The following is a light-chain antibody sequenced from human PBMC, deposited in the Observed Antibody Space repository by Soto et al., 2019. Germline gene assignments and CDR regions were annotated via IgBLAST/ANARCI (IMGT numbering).Light chain of an antibody. Sequence: DIHMTQSPSTLSASVGDRVVITCRASQNIDRWLAWYQQKPRKAPQLLIYRASVPDSRVPPRFSGSGSGTEFTLTITSLQPDDFATYFCQHYNSYPYSFGQGTKLEI. CDR3: QHYNSYPYS. J-gene: IGKJ2*03. V-gene: IGKV1-5*03. CDR1: QNIDRW. CDR2: RAS.